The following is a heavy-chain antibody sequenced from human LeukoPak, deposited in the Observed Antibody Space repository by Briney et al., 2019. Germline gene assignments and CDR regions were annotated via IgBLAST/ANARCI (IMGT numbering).Heavy chain of an antibody. CDR1: GFTFGDYA. Sequence: GGSLRLSCTASGFTFGDYAMSWVRQAPGKGLEWVGFIRSKAYGGTTEYAASVKGRLTISRDDSKSIAYLQMNSLKTEDTAVYYCTRVSIGYCSSTSCYGIGIDYWGQGTLVTVSS. D-gene: IGHD2-2*01. V-gene: IGHV3-49*04. CDR2: IRSKAYGGTT. CDR3: TRVSIGYCSSTSCYGIGIDY. J-gene: IGHJ4*02.